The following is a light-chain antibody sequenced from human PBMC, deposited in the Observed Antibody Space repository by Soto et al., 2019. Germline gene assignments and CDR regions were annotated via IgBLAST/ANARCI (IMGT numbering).Light chain of an antibody. J-gene: IGLJ1*01. CDR3: AAWDDSLDAYV. CDR1: SSNIGGNS. V-gene: IGLV1-44*01. Sequence: QSVLTQPPSASGTPGQRVTISCSGSSSNIGGNSVNWYQQLPQTAPKLLIYSNNRRPSGVPDRFSGSKSGTSAFLAISGLQSEDEADFYCAAWDDSLDAYVFGTGTKVTVL. CDR2: SNN.